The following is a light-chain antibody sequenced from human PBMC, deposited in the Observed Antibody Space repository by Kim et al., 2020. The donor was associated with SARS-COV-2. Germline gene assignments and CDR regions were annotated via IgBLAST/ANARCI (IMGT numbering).Light chain of an antibody. CDR2: GAF. CDR3: HQYNDWPRT. Sequence: ETVMTQSPHTLSLSPGESATLSCRASQNVRTNVAWYQQKPGQAPRLLFYGAFVRATGIPARFSGSGSGTEFTLTISSVQSDDFALYFCHQYNDWPRTFGQGTKVEIK. V-gene: IGKV3-15*01. CDR1: QNVRTN. J-gene: IGKJ1*01.